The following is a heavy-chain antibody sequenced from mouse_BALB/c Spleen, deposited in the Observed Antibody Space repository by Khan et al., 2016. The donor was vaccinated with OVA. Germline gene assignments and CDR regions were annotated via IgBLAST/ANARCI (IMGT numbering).Heavy chain of an antibody. V-gene: IGHV7-3*02. J-gene: IGHJ3*01. Sequence: VQLKESGGGLVQPGGSLRLPCATSGFTLTDYYMSWVRQPPGKALEWLGLIRNKANGYTTEYSAPVKGRFTISRDNSQSILYLQMNTLRADDSATYYCARDRGKVYRYAAYWGQGTLVTVSA. CDR1: GFTLTDYY. D-gene: IGHD2-14*01. CDR2: IRNKANGYTT. CDR3: ARDRGKVYRYAAY.